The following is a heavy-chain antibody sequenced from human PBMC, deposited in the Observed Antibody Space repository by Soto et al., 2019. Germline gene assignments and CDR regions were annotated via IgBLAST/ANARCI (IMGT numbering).Heavy chain of an antibody. CDR1: GFTFSSYG. J-gene: IGHJ4*02. CDR2: IWYDGSNK. D-gene: IGHD2-2*01. CDR3: ARDRKVVPAAMPTFDWLPLSPRSAPGY. Sequence: GGSLRLSCAASGFTFSSYGMHWVRQAPGKGLEWVAVIWYDGSNKYYADSVKDRFTISRDNSKNTLYLQMNSLRAEDTAVYYCARDRKVVPAAMPTFDWLPLSPRSAPGYWGQGTLVTVSS. V-gene: IGHV3-33*01.